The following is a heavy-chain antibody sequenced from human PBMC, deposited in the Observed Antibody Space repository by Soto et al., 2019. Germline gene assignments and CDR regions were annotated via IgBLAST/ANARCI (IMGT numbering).Heavy chain of an antibody. Sequence: PSETLSLTCSVSGDSINSDKYYWGWIRQPPGKGLEWIGSIYYRGNTYYNPSLKTRVTISLDKSKNQFSLKLNSVTAADSAVYFCARLEGLATISYYFDFWGQGALVTVSS. CDR2: IYYRGNT. V-gene: IGHV4-39*01. D-gene: IGHD3-9*01. J-gene: IGHJ4*02. CDR3: ARLEGLATISYYFDF. CDR1: GDSINSDKYY.